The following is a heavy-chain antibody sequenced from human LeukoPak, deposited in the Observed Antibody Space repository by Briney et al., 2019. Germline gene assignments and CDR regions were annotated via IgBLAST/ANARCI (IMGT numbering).Heavy chain of an antibody. CDR2: LSGSFGRT. CDR1: GSTLSTYA. D-gene: IGHD6-19*01. Sequence: AGSRTLSCAASGSTLSTYAMSWVRHAPGKGLEWVSALSGSFGRTYYADSVKGRFTITGDNSKNTLYLQMNSLRAEDKALDYCAKDRGSVAVAGIDYWGQGTLVTVSS. J-gene: IGHJ4*02. V-gene: IGHV3-23*01. CDR3: AKDRGSVAVAGIDY.